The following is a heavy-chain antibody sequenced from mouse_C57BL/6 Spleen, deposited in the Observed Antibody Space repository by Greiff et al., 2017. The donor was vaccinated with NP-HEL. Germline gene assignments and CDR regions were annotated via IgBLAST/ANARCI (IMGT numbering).Heavy chain of an antibody. Sequence: VQLQQSGPELVKPGASVKLSCKASGYTFTSYDINWVKQRPGQGLEWIGWIYPRDGSTKYNEKFKGKATLTVDTSSSTAYMELHSLTSEDSAVYVCAREGAYYRNYDWFAYWGQGTLVTVSA. CDR1: GYTFTSYD. CDR2: IYPRDGST. D-gene: IGHD2-5*01. V-gene: IGHV1-85*01. CDR3: AREGAYYRNYDWFAY. J-gene: IGHJ3*01.